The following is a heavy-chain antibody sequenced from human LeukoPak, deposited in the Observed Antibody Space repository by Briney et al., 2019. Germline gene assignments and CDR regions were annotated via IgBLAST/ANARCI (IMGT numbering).Heavy chain of an antibody. CDR1: GFPFSFSDSY. CDR3: ARGPGNRGYFDY. CDR2: ISKGGSTI. D-gene: IGHD1-14*01. V-gene: IGHV3-11*01. J-gene: IGHJ4*02. Sequence: GGSLRLSCTASGFPFSFSDSYLIWIRQAPGKGLEWVSYISKGGSTIYYPDSVKGRFTISRDNAKNSVYLQMNSLRAEDTAVYYCARGPGNRGYFDYWGQGTLVTVSS.